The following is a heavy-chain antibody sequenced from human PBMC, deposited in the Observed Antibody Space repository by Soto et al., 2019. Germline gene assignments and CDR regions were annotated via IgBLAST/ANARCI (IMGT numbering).Heavy chain of an antibody. CDR2: IIPIFGTA. J-gene: IGHJ6*02. CDR3: ARDKSVVGVLRIAAAESGYYYYGMDV. CDR1: GGTFSSYA. Sequence: SVKVSCKASGGTFSSYAISWVRQAPGQGLEWMGGIIPIFGTANYAQKFQGRVTITADESTSTAYMELSSLRSEDTAVYYCARDKSVVGVLRIAAAESGYYYYGMDVWGQGTTVTVSS. V-gene: IGHV1-69*13. D-gene: IGHD6-13*01.